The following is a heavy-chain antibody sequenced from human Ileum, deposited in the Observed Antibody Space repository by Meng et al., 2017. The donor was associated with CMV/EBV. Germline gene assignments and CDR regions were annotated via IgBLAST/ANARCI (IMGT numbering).Heavy chain of an antibody. D-gene: IGHD3-3*01. CDR3: ARDDNYDFWSGYLAY. CDR2: INTGGDPK. CDR1: GYTFTNYY. J-gene: IGHJ4*02. Sequence: SGYTFTNYYIHCVRQAPGQGVEWMGMINTGGDPKRYAQKFQGRRTMTKDTSTSTVYMELSSLTSEDMAVYYCARDDNYDFWSGYLAYWGQGTLVTVSS. V-gene: IGHV1-46*01.